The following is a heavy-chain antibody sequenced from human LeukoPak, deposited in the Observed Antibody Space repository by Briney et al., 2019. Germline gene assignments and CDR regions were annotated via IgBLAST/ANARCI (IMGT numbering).Heavy chain of an antibody. CDR1: GGSFSVYY. J-gene: IGHJ5*02. CDR3: ARGITKVVTLNWFDP. D-gene: IGHD4-23*01. V-gene: IGHV4-34*01. Sequence: PSETLSLPCAVYGGSFSVYYWSWIRQPPGKGLEWIGEINHSGSTNYNPSLKSRIPISVDTSKNQFSLKLSSVTAADTAVYYCARGITKVVTLNWFDPWGQGTLVTVSS. CDR2: INHSGST.